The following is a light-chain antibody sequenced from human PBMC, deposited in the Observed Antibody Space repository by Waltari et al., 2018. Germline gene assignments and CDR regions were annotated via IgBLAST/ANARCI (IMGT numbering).Light chain of an antibody. CDR3: SSYTSSSTQV. V-gene: IGLV2-14*01. CDR2: EVS. Sequence: QSALTQPASVSGSPGQANTISCTGTSSDLGGYKFVSWYQQHPGKAPKLLIYEVSHRSSEISNRFSGSKSGNTASLTISGLQADDEADYYCSSYTSSSTQVFGTGTKVTVL. CDR1: SSDLGGYKF. J-gene: IGLJ1*01.